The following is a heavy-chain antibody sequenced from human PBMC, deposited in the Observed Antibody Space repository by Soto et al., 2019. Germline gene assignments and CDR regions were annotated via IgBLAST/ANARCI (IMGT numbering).Heavy chain of an antibody. CDR3: ARQYYFGSGSYYNRSFDF. CDR2: IYYSGNT. D-gene: IGHD3-10*01. CDR1: GGSISSNSYY. Sequence: PSETLSLTCTVSGGSISSNSYYWAWIRQPPGKGLEWIGNIYYSGNTYYNPSLKSRVTISVDTAKNQLSLKLSSVTAADTAVYYCARQYYFGSGSYYNRSFDFWGQGTLVTVSS. V-gene: IGHV4-39*01. J-gene: IGHJ4*02.